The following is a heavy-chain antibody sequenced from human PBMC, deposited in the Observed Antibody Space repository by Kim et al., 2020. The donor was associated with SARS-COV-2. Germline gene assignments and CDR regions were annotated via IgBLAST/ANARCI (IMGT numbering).Heavy chain of an antibody. CDR3: ARVFDGGNSVDAFEI. CDR1: GGSISSYY. CDR2: TYYSGST. D-gene: IGHD2-21*02. J-gene: IGHJ3*02. Sequence: SETLSLTCTVSGGSISSYYWRWIRQPPGKGLEWIGYTYYSGSTNYNPSLKSRVTISVDTSKNQFSLKLSSVTAADTAVCYCARVFDGGNSVDAFEIWGQGAMGTVSS. V-gene: IGHV4-59*01.